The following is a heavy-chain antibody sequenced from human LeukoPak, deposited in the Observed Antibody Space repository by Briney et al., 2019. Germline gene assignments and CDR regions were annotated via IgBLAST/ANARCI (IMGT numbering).Heavy chain of an antibody. D-gene: IGHD1-26*01. CDR1: GFTFSSYS. V-gene: IGHV3-21*01. CDR3: ARISGSYYEYYYYGMDV. CDR2: ISSSSSYI. Sequence: GGSLRLSCAASGFTFSSYSMNWVRQAPGKGLEWVSSISSSSSYIYYADSVKGRFTISRDNAKNSLYLQMNSLRAEGTAVYYCARISGSYYEYYYYGMDVWGQGTTVTVSS. J-gene: IGHJ6*02.